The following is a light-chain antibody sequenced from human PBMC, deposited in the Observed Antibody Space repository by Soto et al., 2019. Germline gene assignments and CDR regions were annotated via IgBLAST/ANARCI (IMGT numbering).Light chain of an antibody. CDR1: QTVSSSF. CDR2: AAS. CDR3: QQYGSSPWT. J-gene: IGKJ1*01. V-gene: IGKV3-20*01. Sequence: EIVLTQSPGTLSLSPGERATLSCRASQTVSSSFLAWYQQTPGQAPRLLIYAASSRATGIPDRFSGSGSGTDFTLTISRLEPEDFAVYYCQQYGSSPWTFGQGTKVDIK.